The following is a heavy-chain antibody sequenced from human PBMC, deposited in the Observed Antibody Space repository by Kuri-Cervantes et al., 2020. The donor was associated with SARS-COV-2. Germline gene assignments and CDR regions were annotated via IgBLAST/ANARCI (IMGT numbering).Heavy chain of an antibody. J-gene: IGHJ4*02. CDR3: ASQTEIYGSGSYYFDY. CDR2: IIPILGIA. D-gene: IGHD3-10*01. Sequence: SVKVSCEASGGTFSSYAISWVRQAPGQGLEWMGRIIPILGIANYAQKFQGRVTITADKSTSTAYMELSSLRSEDTAVYYCASQTEIYGSGSYYFDYWGQGTLVTVSS. V-gene: IGHV1-69*04. CDR1: GGTFSSYA.